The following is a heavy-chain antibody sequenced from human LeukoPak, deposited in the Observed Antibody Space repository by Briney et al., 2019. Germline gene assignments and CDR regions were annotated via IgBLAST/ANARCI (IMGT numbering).Heavy chain of an antibody. Sequence: GGSLRLSCAASGFTVSSNYMSWVRQAPGKGLEWVSVIYSGGSTYYADSVKGRFTISRDNSKNTLYLQMNSLRAEDTAVYYCARTAVLRFLESFDYWGQGTLVTVCS. J-gene: IGHJ4*02. CDR2: IYSGGST. V-gene: IGHV3-66*01. CDR3: ARTAVLRFLESFDY. CDR1: GFTVSSNY. D-gene: IGHD3-3*01.